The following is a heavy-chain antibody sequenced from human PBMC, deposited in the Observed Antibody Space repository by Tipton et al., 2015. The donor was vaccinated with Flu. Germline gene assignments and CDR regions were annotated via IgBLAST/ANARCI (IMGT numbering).Heavy chain of an antibody. V-gene: IGHV4-30-4*01. Sequence: LRLSCTVSGGSISSGDYYWSWIRQPPGKGLEWIGYIYYSGSTCYNPSLKSRVTISVDTSKNQFSLKLSSVTAADTAVYYCARSITRDAFDIWGQGTMVTVSS. CDR1: GGSISSGDYY. CDR2: IYYSGST. J-gene: IGHJ3*02. CDR3: ARSITRDAFDI. D-gene: IGHD2-2*01.